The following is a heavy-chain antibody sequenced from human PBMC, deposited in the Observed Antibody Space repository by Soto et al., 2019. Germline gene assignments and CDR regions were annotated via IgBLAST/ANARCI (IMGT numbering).Heavy chain of an antibody. J-gene: IGHJ4*02. Sequence: GSGPTLVNPTQTLTLTCTFSGFSLSTSGMRVSWIRQPPGKALEWLARIDWDDDKFYSTSLKTRLTISKDTSKNQVVLTMTNMDPVDTATYYCARSYRTDGNFDYWGQGTLVTVSS. CDR2: IDWDDDK. CDR1: GFSLSTSGMR. V-gene: IGHV2-70*04. CDR3: ARSYRTDGNFDY. D-gene: IGHD2-2*02.